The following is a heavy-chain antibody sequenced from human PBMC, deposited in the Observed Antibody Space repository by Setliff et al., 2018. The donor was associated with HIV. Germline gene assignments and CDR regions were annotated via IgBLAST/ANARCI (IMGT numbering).Heavy chain of an antibody. CDR2: IYYSGST. J-gene: IGHJ4*02. Sequence: SETLSLTCTISGGSISSGTYYWSWIRQHPGKGLEWIGYIYYSGSTYYNPSLKSRVTISVDTSRNQFSLKLSSVTAADTAVYYCARDRSDYYNLPGYFDHWGQGTPVTVSS. CDR1: GGSISSGTYY. V-gene: IGHV4-31*03. CDR3: ARDRSDYYNLPGYFDH. D-gene: IGHD3-3*01.